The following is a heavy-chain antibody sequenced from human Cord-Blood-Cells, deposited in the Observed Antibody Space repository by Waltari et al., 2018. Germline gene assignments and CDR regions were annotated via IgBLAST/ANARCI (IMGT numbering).Heavy chain of an antibody. J-gene: IGHJ6*02. CDR3: ATRIAVAGTPYYYYGMDV. V-gene: IGHV1-69*01. D-gene: IGHD6-19*01. Sequence: QVQLVQSGAEVKKPGSSVKVSCKASGGTFSSYAISWVRQAPGQGLEWMGGIIPIFGTANYAQKFQGRVTITADESTSTAYMELSSLRSEDTAMYYCATRIAVAGTPYYYYGMDVWGQGTTVTVSS. CDR1: GGTFSSYA. CDR2: IIPIFGTA.